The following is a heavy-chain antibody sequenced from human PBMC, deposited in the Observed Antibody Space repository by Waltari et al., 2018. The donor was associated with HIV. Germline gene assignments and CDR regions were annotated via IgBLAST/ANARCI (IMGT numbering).Heavy chain of an antibody. J-gene: IGHJ4*02. CDR3: TRDGLYYDFWSGYPGY. Sequence: EVQLVESGGGLVQPGRSLRLSCTASGFTFGDFFMSWFRQAPGKGLEWVGFIRSKAYGGTTEYAASVKGRFTISRDDSKSIAYLQMNSLKTEDTAVYYCTRDGLYYDFWSGYPGYWGQGTLVTVSS. CDR2: IRSKAYGGTT. V-gene: IGHV3-49*03. CDR1: GFTFGDFF. D-gene: IGHD3-3*01.